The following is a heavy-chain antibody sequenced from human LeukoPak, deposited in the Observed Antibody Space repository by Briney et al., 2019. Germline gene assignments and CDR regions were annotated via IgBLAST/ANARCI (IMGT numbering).Heavy chain of an antibody. V-gene: IGHV3-53*01. Sequence: PGGSLRLSCAASGFTVSSNYMSWVRQAPGKGLEWVSVIYSGGSTYYADSVKGRFTISRDNSKNTLYLQMNSLRAEDTAVYYCARDSPIAACTWAFDIWGQGTMVTVSS. CDR3: ARDSPIAACTWAFDI. D-gene: IGHD6-13*01. CDR2: IYSGGST. CDR1: GFTVSSNY. J-gene: IGHJ3*02.